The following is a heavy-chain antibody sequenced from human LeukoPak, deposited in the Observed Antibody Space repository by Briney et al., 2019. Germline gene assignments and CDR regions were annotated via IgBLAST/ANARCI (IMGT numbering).Heavy chain of an antibody. CDR2: INPNSGGT. Sequence: ASVKVSCKASGYTFSGYYMHWVRQAHGQGLEWMGWINPNSGGTNYAQKFQGRVTMTRDTSISTAYMELSRLRSDDTAVYYCARASFTIFGVVILNDAFDIWGQGTMVTVSS. V-gene: IGHV1-2*02. CDR1: GYTFSGYY. CDR3: ARASFTIFGVVILNDAFDI. D-gene: IGHD3-3*01. J-gene: IGHJ3*02.